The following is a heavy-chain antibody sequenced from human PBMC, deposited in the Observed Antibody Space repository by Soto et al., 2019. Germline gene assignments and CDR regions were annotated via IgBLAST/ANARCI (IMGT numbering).Heavy chain of an antibody. CDR1: GGTFSSYA. D-gene: IGHD6-19*01. CDR2: IIPIFGTA. CDR3: ARLYSSGWLRGTGGYYYYGMDV. V-gene: IGHV1-69*13. Sequence: ASVKVSCKASGGTFSSYAISWVRQAPGQGLEWMGGIIPIFGTANYAQKFQGRVTITADESTSTAYMELSSLRSEDTAVYYCARLYSSGWLRGTGGYYYYGMDVWGQGTTVTVSS. J-gene: IGHJ6*02.